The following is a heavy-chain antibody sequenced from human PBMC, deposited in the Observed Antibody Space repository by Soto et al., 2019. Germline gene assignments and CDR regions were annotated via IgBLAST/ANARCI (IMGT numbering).Heavy chain of an antibody. CDR2: IYYSGST. Sequence: PSETLSLTCTVSGGSISSGDYYWSLIRQPPGKGLEWSGYIYYSGSTYYNPSLKSRVTISVDTSKNQFSLKLSSVTAADTAVYYCARRLDYGGNFNWFDPWGQGTLVTVSS. D-gene: IGHD4-17*01. V-gene: IGHV4-30-4*01. CDR1: GGSISSGDYY. J-gene: IGHJ5*02. CDR3: ARRLDYGGNFNWFDP.